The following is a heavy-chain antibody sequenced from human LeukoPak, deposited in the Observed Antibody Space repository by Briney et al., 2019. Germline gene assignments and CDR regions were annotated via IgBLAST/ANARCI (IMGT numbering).Heavy chain of an antibody. J-gene: IGHJ4*02. V-gene: IGHV3-23*01. CDR1: GFTFSSYG. CDR3: AKEDDYDAPSYFDY. CDR2: ISGSGGST. D-gene: IGHD3-22*01. Sequence: PGGSLRLSCAASGFTFSSYGMSWVRQAPGKGLEWVSGISGSGGSTYYTDSVKGRFTISRDNSKNTLYLQMSSLRAEDTAVYYCAKEDDYDAPSYFDYWGQGTLVTVSS.